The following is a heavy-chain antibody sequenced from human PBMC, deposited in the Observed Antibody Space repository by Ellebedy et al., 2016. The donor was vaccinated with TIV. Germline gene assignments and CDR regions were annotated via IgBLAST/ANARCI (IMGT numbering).Heavy chain of an antibody. Sequence: SETLSLTXAVYVESFSGFYWNWIRQPPGKGLEWIGEINQSGSTNHNPSLKSRVTISADTSKNQFSLKLSSLTAADTAVYYCARGRQYSHSSGYYLDHWGQGPLVTVSS. CDR2: INQSGST. CDR1: VESFSGFY. J-gene: IGHJ5*02. V-gene: IGHV4-34*01. CDR3: ARGRQYSHSSGYYLDH. D-gene: IGHD3-22*01.